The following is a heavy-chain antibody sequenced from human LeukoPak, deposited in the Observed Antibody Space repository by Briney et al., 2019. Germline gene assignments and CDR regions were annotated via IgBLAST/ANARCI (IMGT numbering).Heavy chain of an antibody. V-gene: IGHV3-21*01. CDR2: ISSSSSYI. J-gene: IGHJ4*02. CDR1: GFTFSSYS. Sequence: GGSLRLSCAASGFTFSSYSMNWVRQAPGKGLEWVSSISSSSSYIYYADSVKGRFTISRDNAKNSLYLQMNSLRAEDTAVYYCARDLRTYYDILTGYQGFDYWGQGTLVTVSS. CDR3: ARDLRTYYDILTGYQGFDY. D-gene: IGHD3-9*01.